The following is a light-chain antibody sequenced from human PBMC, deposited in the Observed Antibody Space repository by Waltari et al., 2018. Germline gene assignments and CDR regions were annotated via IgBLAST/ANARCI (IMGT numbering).Light chain of an antibody. J-gene: IGKJ4*01. CDR1: QAISTY. V-gene: IGKV1-33*01. Sequence: DIQMTQSPSSLSASLGDSVTITCQASQAISTYLNWYQHKPGRAPRLLIYDASNVQTVFSSRFRGSGSGTDFTFTITSLQPEVIASYYCQQYDNHTPSFGGGTKIDIK. CDR3: QQYDNHTPS. CDR2: DAS.